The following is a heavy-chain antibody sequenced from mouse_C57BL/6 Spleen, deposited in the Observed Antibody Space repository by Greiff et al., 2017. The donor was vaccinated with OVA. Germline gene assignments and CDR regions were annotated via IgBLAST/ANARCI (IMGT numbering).Heavy chain of an antibody. D-gene: IGHD3-3*01. CDR2: ISNLAYSI. J-gene: IGHJ2*01. CDR3: ARHRDGFDY. CDR1: GFTFSDYG. Sequence: EVQVVESGGGLVQPGGSLKLSCAASGFTFSDYGMAWVRQAPRKGPEWVAFISNLAYSIYYADTVTGRFTISRENAKNTLYLEMSSLRSEDTAMYYCARHRDGFDYWGQGTTLTVSS. V-gene: IGHV5-15*01.